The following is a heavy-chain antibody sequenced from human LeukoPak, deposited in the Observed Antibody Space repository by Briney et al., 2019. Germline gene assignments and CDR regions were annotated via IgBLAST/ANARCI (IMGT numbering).Heavy chain of an antibody. J-gene: IGHJ6*03. V-gene: IGHV1-8*03. CDR1: GYTFTSYD. CDR3: ARVTVQLERPYYYYYMDV. CDR2: MNPNSGNT. D-gene: IGHD1-1*01. Sequence: GASVKVSCKASGYTFTSYDINWVRQATGQGLEWMGWMNPNSGNTGYAQKFQGRVTITRNTSISTAYMELSSLRSEDTAVYYCARVTVQLERPYYYYYMDVWGKGTTVTVSS.